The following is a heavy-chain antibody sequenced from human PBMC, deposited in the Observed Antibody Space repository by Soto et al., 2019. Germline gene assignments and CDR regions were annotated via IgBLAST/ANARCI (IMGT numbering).Heavy chain of an antibody. D-gene: IGHD6-13*01. CDR1: GYTLTGYY. V-gene: IGHV1-2*04. CDR2: INPNSGGT. CDR3: ARGGFGVLDSSSWYGH. Sequence: ASVKVSCKASGYTLTGYYMHWVRQAPGQGLEWMGWINPNSGGTNYAQKFQGWVTMTRDTSISTAYMELSRLRSDDTAVYYCARGGFGVLDSSSWYGHWGQGTLVTVSS. J-gene: IGHJ5*02.